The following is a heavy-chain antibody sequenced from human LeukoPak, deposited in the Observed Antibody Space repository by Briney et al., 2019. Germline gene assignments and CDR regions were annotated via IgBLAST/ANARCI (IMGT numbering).Heavy chain of an antibody. J-gene: IGHJ4*02. CDR1: GGSISSSNW. V-gene: IGHV4-4*02. CDR2: IYHSGST. CDR3: ASGDYYDSSGYQSDY. Sequence: SETLSLTCAVSGGSISSSNWWSWVRQPPGKGLGWTGEIYHSGSTNYNPSLKSRVTISVDKSKNQFSLKLSSVTAADTAVYYCASGDYYDSSGYQSDYWGQGTLVTVSS. D-gene: IGHD3-22*01.